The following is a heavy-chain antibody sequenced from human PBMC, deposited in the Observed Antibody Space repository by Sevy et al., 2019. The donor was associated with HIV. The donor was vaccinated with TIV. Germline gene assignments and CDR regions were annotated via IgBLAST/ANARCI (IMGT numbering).Heavy chain of an antibody. CDR3: ARGIGYSYGPHY. CDR1: GFTFSSYS. Sequence: GGSLRLSCAASGFTFSSYSMNWVRQAPGKGLEWVSSISSSSSYIYYADSVKGRFTISRDNAKNSLYLQMNSLRAEDTAVYYCARGIGYSYGPHYWGQGTLVTVSS. V-gene: IGHV3-21*01. CDR2: ISSSSSYI. D-gene: IGHD5-18*01. J-gene: IGHJ4*02.